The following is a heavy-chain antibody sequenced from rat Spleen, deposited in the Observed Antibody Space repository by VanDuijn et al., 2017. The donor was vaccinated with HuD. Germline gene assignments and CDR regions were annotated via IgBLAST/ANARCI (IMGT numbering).Heavy chain of an antibody. Sequence: EVQLVASGGGLVQPGRSLKLSCAASGFTFSNYGMHWIRQAPKKGLEWVATISYDGSSTYYRDSVKGRFTTSRDNAKSTLYLQMDSLRSEDTATYYCTQQLGDWFAYWGQGTLVTVSS. CDR1: GFTFSNYG. CDR2: ISYDGSST. V-gene: IGHV5-29*01. J-gene: IGHJ3*01. CDR3: TQQLGDWFAY. D-gene: IGHD1-10*01.